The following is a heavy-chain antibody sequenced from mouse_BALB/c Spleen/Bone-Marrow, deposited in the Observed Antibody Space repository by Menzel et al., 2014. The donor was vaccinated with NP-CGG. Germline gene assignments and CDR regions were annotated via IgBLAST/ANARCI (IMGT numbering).Heavy chain of an antibody. J-gene: IGHJ4*01. CDR3: ARWEYYAMDY. V-gene: IGHV14-3*02. CDR2: IDPANGNT. Sequence: VQLQQSGAELVKPGASVKLSCTASGFNIKDTYMHWVKQRPEQGLEWIGRIDPANGNTKYDPKFQGKATITADTSSNTAYLQLSSLTTEDTAVYYCARWEYYAMDYWGQGTSVTVSS. CDR1: GFNIKDTY. D-gene: IGHD4-1*01.